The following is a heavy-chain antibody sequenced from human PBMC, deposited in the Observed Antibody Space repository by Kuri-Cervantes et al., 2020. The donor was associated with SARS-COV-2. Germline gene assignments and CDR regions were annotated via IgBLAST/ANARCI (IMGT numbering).Heavy chain of an antibody. V-gene: IGHV4-39*07. CDR3: ALGYCSSTSCHPLDY. J-gene: IGHJ4*02. D-gene: IGHD2-2*01. CDR2: IYYSGST. Sequence: GSLRLSCTVSGGSISSSSYYWGWIRQPPGKGLEWVGSIYYSGSTYYNPSLKRRVTISVDTSKNQFSLKLSSVTAADTAVYYCALGYCSSTSCHPLDYWGQGTLVTVSS. CDR1: GGSISSSSYY.